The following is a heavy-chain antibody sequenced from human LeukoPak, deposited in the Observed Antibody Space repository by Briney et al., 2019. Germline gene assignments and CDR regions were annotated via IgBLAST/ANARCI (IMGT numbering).Heavy chain of an antibody. J-gene: IGHJ4*02. D-gene: IGHD6-13*01. Sequence: PGGSLRLSCAASGFTFSIYAMSWVRQAPGKGLEWVSTFSGSGGRIYYADSVKGRFTISRDNSKNTLYLQMNSLRAEDTAVYYCATVGSSWFYDYWGQGTLVTVSS. CDR1: GFTFSIYA. CDR3: ATVGSSWFYDY. V-gene: IGHV3-23*01. CDR2: FSGSGGRI.